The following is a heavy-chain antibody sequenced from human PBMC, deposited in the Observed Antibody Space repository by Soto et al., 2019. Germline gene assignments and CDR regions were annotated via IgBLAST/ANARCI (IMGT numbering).Heavy chain of an antibody. Sequence: GGSLRLSCAASGFTFSSYGMHWVRQAPGKGLEWVAVISYDGSNKYYADSVKGRFTISRDNSKNTLYLQMNSLRAEDTAVYYCAKVVEYYDSSGYPRGIYFDYWGQGTLVTVSS. J-gene: IGHJ4*02. CDR2: ISYDGSNK. D-gene: IGHD3-22*01. CDR1: GFTFSSYG. CDR3: AKVVEYYDSSGYPRGIYFDY. V-gene: IGHV3-30*18.